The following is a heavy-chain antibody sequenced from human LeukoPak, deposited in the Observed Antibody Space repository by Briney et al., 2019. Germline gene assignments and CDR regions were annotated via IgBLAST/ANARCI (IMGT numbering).Heavy chain of an antibody. J-gene: IGHJ3*02. V-gene: IGHV4-59*11. CDR1: GGSISSHY. CDR3: ARDPAYSSSHLSFSDDAFDI. CDR2: IYYSGST. Sequence: SETLSLTCTVSGGSISSHYWSWIRQPPGKGLEWIGYIYYSGSTNYNPSLKSRVTISVDTSKNQFSLKLSSVTAADTAVYYCARDPAYSSSHLSFSDDAFDIWGQGTMVTVSS. D-gene: IGHD6-13*01.